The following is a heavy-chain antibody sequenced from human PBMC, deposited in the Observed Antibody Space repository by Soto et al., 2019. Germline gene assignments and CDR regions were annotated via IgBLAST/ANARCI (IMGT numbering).Heavy chain of an antibody. Sequence: PSETLSLTCTVSGGSISSSSYYWGWIRQPPGKGLEWIGSIYYSGSTYYNPSLRSRVTISVDTSKNQFSLKLSSVTAADTAVYYCERLGWQWLVIDYWGQGTLVTVSS. CDR2: IYYSGST. CDR3: ERLGWQWLVIDY. V-gene: IGHV4-39*01. CDR1: GGSISSSSYY. D-gene: IGHD6-19*01. J-gene: IGHJ4*02.